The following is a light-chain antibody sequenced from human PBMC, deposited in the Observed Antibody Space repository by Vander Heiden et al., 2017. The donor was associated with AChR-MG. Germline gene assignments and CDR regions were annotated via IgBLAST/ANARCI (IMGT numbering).Light chain of an antibody. V-gene: IGLV1-40*01. CDR3: QSYDSSLSGLV. CDR1: SSNIGTGYD. J-gene: IGLJ3*02. Sequence: QSVLTQPTSVSGAPGQRVPISCTGSSSNIGTGYDVHWYQQLPGPAPKRLIYGNTNRPSGVPDRFSGSKSDTSASLAITGLQAEDEADYYCQSYDSSLSGLVFGGGTKLTVL. CDR2: GNT.